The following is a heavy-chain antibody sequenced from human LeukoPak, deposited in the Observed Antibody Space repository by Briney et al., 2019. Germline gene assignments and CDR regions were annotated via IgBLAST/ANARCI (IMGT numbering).Heavy chain of an antibody. Sequence: GSLRLSCAASGFTFSSYGMHWVRQAPGKGLEWVAVISYDGSNKYYADSVKGRLTISRDNSKNTLYLQMNSLRAEDTAVYYCAKASSPPAYYYGSGSPPSHMDYWGRGTLVTVSS. J-gene: IGHJ4*02. CDR2: ISYDGSNK. V-gene: IGHV3-30*18. D-gene: IGHD3-10*01. CDR3: AKASSPPAYYYGSGSPPSHMDY. CDR1: GFTFSSYG.